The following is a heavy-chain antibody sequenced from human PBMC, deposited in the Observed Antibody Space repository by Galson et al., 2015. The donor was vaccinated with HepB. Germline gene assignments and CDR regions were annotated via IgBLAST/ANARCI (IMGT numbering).Heavy chain of an antibody. CDR3: ARDIESSYGDVNYYYYGMDV. J-gene: IGHJ6*02. V-gene: IGHV3-30*04. CDR1: GFTFSSYA. Sequence: SLRLSCAASGFTFSSYAMHWVRQAPGKGLEWVAVISYDGSNKYYADSVKGRFTFSRDNSKNTLYLQMNSVRGEDTAVYYCARDIESSYGDVNYYYYGMDVWGQGTTVTVSS. D-gene: IGHD5-18*01. CDR2: ISYDGSNK.